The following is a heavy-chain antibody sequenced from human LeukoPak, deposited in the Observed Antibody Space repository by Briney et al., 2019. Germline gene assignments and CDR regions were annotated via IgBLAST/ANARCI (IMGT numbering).Heavy chain of an antibody. CDR2: IYYSGST. V-gene: IGHV4-39*07. D-gene: IGHD6-13*01. Sequence: SETLSLTCTVSGYSISSSSYYWGWIRQPPGKGLEWIGSIYYSGSTYYNPSLKSRVTISVDTSKNQFSLKLSSVTAADTAVYYCARDSWYSRDLTIDYWGQGTLVTVSS. CDR1: GYSISSSSYY. J-gene: IGHJ4*02. CDR3: ARDSWYSRDLTIDY.